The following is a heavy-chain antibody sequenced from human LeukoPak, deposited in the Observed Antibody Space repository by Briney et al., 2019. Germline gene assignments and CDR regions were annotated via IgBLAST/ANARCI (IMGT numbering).Heavy chain of an antibody. V-gene: IGHV1-58*01. CDR3: AAGLVQLERRSYFDY. CDR2: IVVGSSNT. J-gene: IGHJ4*02. D-gene: IGHD1-1*01. Sequence: GTSVKVSCKASGFTFTSSAVQGVRQARGQRLEWIGWIVVGSSNTNYAQKFQERVTVTRDMSTSTAYMELSSLRSEDTAVYYCAAGLVQLERRSYFDYWGQGTLVTVSS. CDR1: GFTFTSSA.